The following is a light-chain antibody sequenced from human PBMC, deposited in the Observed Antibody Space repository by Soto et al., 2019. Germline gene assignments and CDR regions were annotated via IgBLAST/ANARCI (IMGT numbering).Light chain of an antibody. Sequence: EIVLTQSPATLSLSPGEIATLSCRASQSVANYLDWYQQKPGQAPRLLIYESSNRATGIAARFSRSWSRTAFTLTTRRLEPEDFAVYYSQHRSNWPQTFGQGTKV. CDR1: QSVANY. V-gene: IGKV3-11*01. J-gene: IGKJ1*01. CDR2: ESS. CDR3: QHRSNWPQT.